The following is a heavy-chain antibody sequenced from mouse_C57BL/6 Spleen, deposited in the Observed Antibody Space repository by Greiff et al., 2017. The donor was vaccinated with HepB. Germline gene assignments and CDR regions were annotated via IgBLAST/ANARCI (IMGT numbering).Heavy chain of an antibody. D-gene: IGHD2-1*01. CDR2: ISYDGSN. CDR1: GYSITSGYY. V-gene: IGHV3-6*01. J-gene: IGHJ3*01. CDR3: AIYYGNSFAY. Sequence: VQLQQSGPGLVKPSQSLSLTCSVTGYSITSGYYWNWIRQFPGNKLEWMGYISYDGSNNYNPSLKNRISITRDTSKNQFFLKLNSVTTEDTATYYCAIYYGNSFAYWGQGTLVTVSA.